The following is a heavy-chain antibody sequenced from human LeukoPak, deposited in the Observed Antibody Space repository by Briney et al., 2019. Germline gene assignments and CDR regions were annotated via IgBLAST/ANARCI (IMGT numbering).Heavy chain of an antibody. CDR1: GFPFSTYA. D-gene: IGHD6-19*01. Sequence: GGSLRLSCAASGFPFSTYAMSWVRQAPGKGLEWVSAISGSGGSTYYADSVKGRFTISRDNSKNTLYLQMNSLRAEDTAVYYCAKGAVSGPKIDYWGQGTLVTVSS. CDR2: ISGSGGST. CDR3: AKGAVSGPKIDY. J-gene: IGHJ4*02. V-gene: IGHV3-23*01.